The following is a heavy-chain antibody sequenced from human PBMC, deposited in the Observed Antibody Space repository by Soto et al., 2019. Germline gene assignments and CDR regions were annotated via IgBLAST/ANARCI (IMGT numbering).Heavy chain of an antibody. CDR1: GGSISSSSYY. Sequence: PSETLSLTCTVSGGSISSSSYYWGWIRQPPGKGLEWIGSIYYSGSTYYNPSLKSRVTISVDTSKNQFSLKLSSVTAADTAVYYCACTPAETFGELFSMVSEWFDPWGQGTLVTVSS. CDR3: ACTPAETFGELFSMVSEWFDP. V-gene: IGHV4-39*01. J-gene: IGHJ5*02. CDR2: IYYSGST. D-gene: IGHD3-10*01.